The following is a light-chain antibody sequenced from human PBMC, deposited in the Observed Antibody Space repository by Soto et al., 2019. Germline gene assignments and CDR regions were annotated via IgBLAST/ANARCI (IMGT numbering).Light chain of an antibody. Sequence: QSVLTPAASASGSPGQSITISCTGTNSDSGSYNLFSWYQQHPGKAPKLMIYEGSKRPSGVSNRVSGSKSGNTASLTISGLQAEEEAHYHCCSYAGTSTWALGGGTKVTVL. V-gene: IGLV2-23*01. CDR1: NSDSGSYNL. J-gene: IGLJ2*01. CDR3: CSYAGTSTWA. CDR2: EGS.